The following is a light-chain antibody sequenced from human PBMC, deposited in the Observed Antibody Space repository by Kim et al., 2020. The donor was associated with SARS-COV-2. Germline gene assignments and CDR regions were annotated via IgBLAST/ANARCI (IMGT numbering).Light chain of an antibody. Sequence: ATLSLVPVENATLSCRASQSVSRSFAWYQQKPGQAPRLLIYDAFYRATGIPARFSGSASETDFTLTINSLEPEDVAVYFCQRRTIFGGGTKVDIK. V-gene: IGKV3-11*01. J-gene: IGKJ4*01. CDR3: QRRTI. CDR1: QSVSRS. CDR2: DAF.